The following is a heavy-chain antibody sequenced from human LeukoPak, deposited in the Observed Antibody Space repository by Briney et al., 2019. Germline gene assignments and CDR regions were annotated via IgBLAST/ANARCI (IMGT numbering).Heavy chain of an antibody. D-gene: IGHD2-15*01. J-gene: IGHJ4*02. Sequence: GGSLRLPCAVSGFTFSSYGMHWVRQAPGKGLEWVAVIWYDGSNKYYADSVKGRFTISRDNSKNTLYLQMNSLRAEDTAVYYCAKGLDWYCSGGSCYNIDYWGQGTLVTVST. CDR1: GFTFSSYG. CDR2: IWYDGSNK. V-gene: IGHV3-33*06. CDR3: AKGLDWYCSGGSCYNIDY.